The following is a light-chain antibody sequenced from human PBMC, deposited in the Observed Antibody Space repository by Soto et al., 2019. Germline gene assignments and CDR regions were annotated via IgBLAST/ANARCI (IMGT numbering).Light chain of an antibody. V-gene: IGKV3-15*01. CDR1: QSVSSN. J-gene: IGKJ2*01. CDR2: GAF. Sequence: EIVMTQSPATLSVSPGDRATLSCRASQSVSSNLAWYQQKLGQAPRLLIYGAFTRATGIPARFSGSGSGTEFTLTISSLQSEDFAVYYCQQYNNWPPVTFGQGTKLEIK. CDR3: QQYNNWPPVT.